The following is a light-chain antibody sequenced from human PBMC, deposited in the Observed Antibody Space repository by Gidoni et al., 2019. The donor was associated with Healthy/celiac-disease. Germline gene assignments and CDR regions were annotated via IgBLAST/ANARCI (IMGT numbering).Light chain of an antibody. V-gene: IGLV1-47*02. CDR3: AAWDDSLSGWV. CDR1: SSNIGSNY. Sequence: QSVLTQRPSASGTPGRRVTMSCSGSSSNIGSNYVYWYQQLPVTAPKLLISSNNQRPSGVPDRFSVSKSGTSASLAISGLRSEDEADYYCAAWDDSLSGWVFGGGTKLTVL. CDR2: SNN. J-gene: IGLJ3*02.